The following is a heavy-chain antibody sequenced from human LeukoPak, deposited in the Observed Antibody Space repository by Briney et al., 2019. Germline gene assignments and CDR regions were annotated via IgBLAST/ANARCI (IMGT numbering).Heavy chain of an antibody. CDR1: GYTFTSYA. V-gene: IGHV1-2*02. D-gene: IGHD7-27*01. J-gene: IGHJ4*02. CDR2: INPNSGGT. Sequence: ASVKVSCKASGYTFTSYAMNWVRQAPGQGLEWMGWINPNSGGTNYAQKFQGRVTTTRDTSISTAYMELSRLRSDDTAVYYCARDLGRGSFDYWGQGTLVTVSS. CDR3: ARDLGRGSFDY.